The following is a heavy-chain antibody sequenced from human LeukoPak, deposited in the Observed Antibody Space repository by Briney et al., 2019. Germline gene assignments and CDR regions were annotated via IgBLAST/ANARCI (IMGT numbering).Heavy chain of an antibody. Sequence: GGSLRLSCAASGFTFSSYDMHWVRQATGKGLEWVSAIGTAGDTYYPGSVKGRFIISRENAKNSLYLQMNSLRAGDTAVYYCARGMSHGVRGVIFWFDPWGQGTLVTVSS. D-gene: IGHD3-10*01. CDR1: GFTFSSYD. J-gene: IGHJ5*02. CDR3: ARGMSHGVRGVIFWFDP. CDR2: IGTAGDT. V-gene: IGHV3-13*01.